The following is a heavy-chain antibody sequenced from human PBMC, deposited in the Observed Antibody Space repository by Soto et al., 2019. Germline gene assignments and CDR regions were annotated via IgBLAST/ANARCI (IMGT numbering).Heavy chain of an antibody. V-gene: IGHV5-51*01. Sequence: LGESLKISCQGSGYSFTSYWIGWVRQMPGKGLEWVAIIYPADSNTRYSPSFRGQVTISADKSISTAYLQWSSLKASDTAIYYCARPFGMDVWGQGTTVTVSS. J-gene: IGHJ6*02. CDR1: GYSFTSYW. CDR2: IYPADSNT. CDR3: ARPFGMDV.